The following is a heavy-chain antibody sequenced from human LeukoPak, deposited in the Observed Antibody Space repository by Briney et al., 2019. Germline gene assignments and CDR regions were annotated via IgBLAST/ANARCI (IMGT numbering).Heavy chain of an antibody. D-gene: IGHD3-9*01. J-gene: IGHJ3*02. Sequence: PSETLSLTCSVYGGSFSDYYWNWIRQSPAKGLEWIGEIGHTGTTNYNPSLRGRVTMSVDTSTNRFSLRLTSVTAADTAVYYCAGGPVPILQYPPLDGLDIWDQGTVVTVSS. V-gene: IGHV4-34*01. CDR2: IGHTGTT. CDR1: GGSFSDYY. CDR3: AGGPVPILQYPPLDGLDI.